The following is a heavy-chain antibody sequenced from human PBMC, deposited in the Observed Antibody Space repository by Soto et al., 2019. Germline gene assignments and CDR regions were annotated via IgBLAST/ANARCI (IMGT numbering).Heavy chain of an antibody. CDR1: GASINSGGYY. CDR2: IYFSGST. Sequence: PSETLSLTCTVSGASINSGGYYWSWIPQLPGKGLEWIGEIYFSGSTYYNPSLESRITISQDTSQNQFSLNLNSVTAADTAVYYCATGIAWEVLPACWGKRMMVIVSP. J-gene: IGHJ4*02. D-gene: IGHD1-26*01. CDR3: ATGIAWEVLPAC. V-gene: IGHV4-31*03.